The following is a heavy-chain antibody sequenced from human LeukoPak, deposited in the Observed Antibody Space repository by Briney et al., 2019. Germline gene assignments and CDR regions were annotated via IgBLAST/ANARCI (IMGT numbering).Heavy chain of an antibody. V-gene: IGHV3-11*06. CDR3: ARAGDYLHYYYYYGMDV. J-gene: IGHJ6*04. Sequence: GGSLRLSCAASGFTFSDYYMSWIRQAPGKGLEWVSYISSSSSYTNYADSVKGRFTISRDNAKNSLYLQMNSLRAEDTAVYYCARAGDYLHYYYYYGMDVWGEGTTVTVSS. CDR1: GFTFSDYY. CDR2: ISSSSSYT. D-gene: IGHD4-17*01.